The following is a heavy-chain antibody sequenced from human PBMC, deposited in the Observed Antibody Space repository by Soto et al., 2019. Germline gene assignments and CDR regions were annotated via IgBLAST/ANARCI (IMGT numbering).Heavy chain of an antibody. Sequence: QITLKESGPTLVKPTQTLTLTCTFSGFSLSTNGVGVGWIRQPPGKALEWLALIYWDGDKRYSPSLRSRLTLPKDTSKNQVVLTLPHMDPVDTATYYCARRRDGTYALDYWGQGTLVTVAS. CDR3: ARRRDGTYALDY. CDR1: GFSLSTNGVG. D-gene: IGHD1-26*01. V-gene: IGHV2-5*02. J-gene: IGHJ4*02. CDR2: IYWDGDK.